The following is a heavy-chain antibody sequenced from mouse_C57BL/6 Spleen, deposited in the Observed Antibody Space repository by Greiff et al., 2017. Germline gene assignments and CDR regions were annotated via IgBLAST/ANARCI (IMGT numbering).Heavy chain of an antibody. D-gene: IGHD2-5*01. CDR3: AIENPYSNYDY. J-gene: IGHJ2*01. Sequence: QVQLQQPGAELVKPGASVKVSCKASGYTFTSYWMHWVKQRPGQGLEWIGRIPPSHSDPNYHEKFTGKATLTVDKTSCTAYMQLSSLTSEDSAVYKVAIENPYSNYDYWGQGTTLTVSS. CDR2: IPPSHSDP. V-gene: IGHV1-74*01. CDR1: GYTFTSYW.